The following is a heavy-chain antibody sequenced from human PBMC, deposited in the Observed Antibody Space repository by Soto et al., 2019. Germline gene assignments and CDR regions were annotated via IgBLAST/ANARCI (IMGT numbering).Heavy chain of an antibody. J-gene: IGHJ4*02. V-gene: IGHV3-21*01. CDR1: GFTFSSYS. D-gene: IGHD3-10*01. CDR3: ARDVGWRFGEIDY. Sequence: EVQLVESGGGLVKPGGSLRLSCAASGFTFSSYSMNWVRQAPGKGLEWVSSISSSSSYIYYADSVKGRFTISRDNAKNSLYLQMNSLRAEDTAVYYCARDVGWRFGEIDYWGQGTLVTVSS. CDR2: ISSSSSYI.